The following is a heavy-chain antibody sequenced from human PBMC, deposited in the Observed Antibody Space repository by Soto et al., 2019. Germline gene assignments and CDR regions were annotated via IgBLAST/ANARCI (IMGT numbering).Heavy chain of an antibody. V-gene: IGHV1-69*01. CDR3: AREGGRHSGGIDY. J-gene: IGHJ4*02. Sequence: QVQLVQSGAEVKKPGSSVKVSCTASGGTFSSYSINWVRQAPGQGLEWMGEIIPIFGTANYAQKFQGRVTLTADESTSTAYMELSSLRSEDTAVYYCAREGGRHSGGIDYWGQGTLVTVSS. CDR1: GGTFSSYS. CDR2: IIPIFGTA. D-gene: IGHD1-26*01.